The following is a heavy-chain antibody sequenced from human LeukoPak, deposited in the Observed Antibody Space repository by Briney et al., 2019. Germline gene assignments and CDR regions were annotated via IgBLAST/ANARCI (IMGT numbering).Heavy chain of an antibody. CDR2: MYNSGTT. CDR1: GGSVSSYY. Sequence: SETLSLTCSVSGGSVSSYYWSWIRQPPGKGLEWVGYMYNSGTTYYSPSLKSRVTISVDTSKNQFSLKLSSVTAADTAVYYCARVSESSGFPYAFDIWGQGTMVTVSS. D-gene: IGHD3-22*01. CDR3: ARVSESSGFPYAFDI. V-gene: IGHV4-59*02. J-gene: IGHJ3*02.